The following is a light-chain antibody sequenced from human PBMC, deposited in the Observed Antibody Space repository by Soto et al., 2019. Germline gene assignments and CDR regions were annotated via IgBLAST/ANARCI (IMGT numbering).Light chain of an antibody. Sequence: EIVLTQSPATLSLSPGERATLSCRASQSVSYYLAWYQQKPGQAPRLLIYDASNRATGIPARFSGSGAGTDFTLTISSLEPEDFAVYYCQKRSNWPPRFTYGPGTKVHIK. V-gene: IGKV3-11*01. CDR2: DAS. CDR3: QKRSNWPPRFT. CDR1: QSVSYY. J-gene: IGKJ3*01.